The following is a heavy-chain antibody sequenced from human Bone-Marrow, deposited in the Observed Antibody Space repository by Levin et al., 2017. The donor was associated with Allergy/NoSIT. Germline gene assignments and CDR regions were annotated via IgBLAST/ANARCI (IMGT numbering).Heavy chain of an antibody. Sequence: HSGGSLRLSCAASEFIVSSNYMSWVRQAPGKGLDWVSVIHSRGSAYYADSVKGRFTISRDNSKNTLYLQMNTLRAEDTAVYYCVARSNGLDVWGQGTTVTVSS. CDR1: EFIVSSNY. J-gene: IGHJ6*02. D-gene: IGHD5-12*01. CDR3: VARSNGLDV. CDR2: IHSRGSA. V-gene: IGHV3-66*01.